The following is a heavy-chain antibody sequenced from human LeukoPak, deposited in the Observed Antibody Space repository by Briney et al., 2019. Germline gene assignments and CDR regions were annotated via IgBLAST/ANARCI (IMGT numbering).Heavy chain of an antibody. CDR3: ARDAGNSGYGCDL. Sequence: PGGCLRLSCAASGFIFSQYSMSWVRQAPGKGLEWVSHIRSSSETFYADSVKGRFTISRDNARNSLYLQMNNLRGEDTAIYYCARDAGNSGYGCDLWGQGTLVTVSS. CDR2: IRSSSET. V-gene: IGHV3-48*01. D-gene: IGHD5-12*01. CDR1: GFIFSQYS. J-gene: IGHJ5*02.